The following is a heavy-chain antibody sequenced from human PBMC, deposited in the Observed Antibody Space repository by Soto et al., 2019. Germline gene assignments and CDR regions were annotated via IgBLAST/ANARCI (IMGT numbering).Heavy chain of an antibody. CDR1: GYTFTSYD. CDR2: MNPNSGNT. D-gene: IGHD3-3*01. J-gene: IGHJ6*02. Sequence: QVQLVQSGAEVKKPGASVKVSCKASGYTFTSYDINWVRQATGQGLEWMGWMNPNSGNTGYAQKFQGRVTMTRNTSISTAYMELSSLGSEDTAVYYCASYVFRFLEGLGLDGMDVWGQGTTVTVSS. V-gene: IGHV1-8*01. CDR3: ASYVFRFLEGLGLDGMDV.